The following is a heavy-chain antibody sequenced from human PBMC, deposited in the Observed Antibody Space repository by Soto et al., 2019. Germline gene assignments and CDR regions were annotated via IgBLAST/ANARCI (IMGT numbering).Heavy chain of an antibody. Sequence: GGSLRLSCAASGFTFSSYSMNWVRQAPGKGLEWVSYISSSSSTIYYADSVKGRFTISRDNAKNSLYLQMNSLRAEDTAVYYCARGGYCSSTSCYPSDYWGQGTLVTVSS. CDR1: GFTFSSYS. V-gene: IGHV3-48*01. CDR3: ARGGYCSSTSCYPSDY. CDR2: ISSSSSTI. D-gene: IGHD2-2*01. J-gene: IGHJ4*02.